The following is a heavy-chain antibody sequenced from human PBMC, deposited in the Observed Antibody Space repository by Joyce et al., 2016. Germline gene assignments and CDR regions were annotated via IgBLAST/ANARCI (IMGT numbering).Heavy chain of an antibody. CDR1: GYRFNNTW. J-gene: IGHJ4*02. CDR2: IYPGDSDR. V-gene: IGHV5-51*01. D-gene: IGHD6-13*01. CDR3: ARQSGSSWVDF. Sequence: EVQLVQSGAEVNKPGQSLKIACKGSGYRFNNTWMPWVRQPPGRGLEWMGMIYPGDSDRMYSPSFQGQVTFSVDKFLGSAYVHWKSLKITDTAIYYCARQSGSSWVDFWGQGTLVTVSS.